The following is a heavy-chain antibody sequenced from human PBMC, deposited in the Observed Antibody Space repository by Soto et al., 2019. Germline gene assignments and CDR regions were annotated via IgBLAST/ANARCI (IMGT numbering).Heavy chain of an antibody. D-gene: IGHD2-15*01. CDR1: GFTFSRYS. CDR2: ISSSSSYI. CDR3: ARARSFSGGSCFPT. Sequence: GGSLRLSCAASGFTFSRYSLNWVRQAPGKGLEWVSYISSSSSYIYYADSVKGRTIFSRDNANNSLYLHMTTLRAEDTAEYYCARARSFSGGSCFPTWGQGTLVTVSS. V-gene: IGHV3-21*01. J-gene: IGHJ4*02.